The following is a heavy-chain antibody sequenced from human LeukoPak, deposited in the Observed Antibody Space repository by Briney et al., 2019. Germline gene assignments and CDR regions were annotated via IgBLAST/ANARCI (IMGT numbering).Heavy chain of an antibody. CDR3: ANLGSAGCRRITSCSAYMDV. V-gene: IGHV3-9*01. D-gene: IGHD2-2*01. CDR2: ISWNSGSI. CDR1: GFTFDDYA. J-gene: IGHJ6*03. Sequence: PGGSLRLSCAASGFTFDDYAMHWVRQAPGKGLEWVSGISWNSGSIGYADSVKGRFTISRDSAKNSLYLQMNSLRDEDTALYYCANLGSAGCRRITSCSAYMDVWGKGTTVTVSS.